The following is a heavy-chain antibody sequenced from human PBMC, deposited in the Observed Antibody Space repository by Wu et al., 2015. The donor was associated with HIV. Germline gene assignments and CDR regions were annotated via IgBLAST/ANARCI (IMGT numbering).Heavy chain of an antibody. D-gene: IGHD3-22*01. J-gene: IGHJ5*02. CDR3: AKKIYYYDSSSYSGGRNWFDP. Sequence: QVHLVQSGAEVKKPGSAVKVSCKASGGTLSSHTLNWVRQAPGQGLEWMGWISAYNGNTNYAQNLQGRVTMTTDTSTSTAYMELRSLRSDDTAVYYCAKKIYYYDSSSYSGGRNWFDPWAREPWSPSPQ. CDR2: ISAYNGNT. V-gene: IGHV1-18*01. CDR1: GGTLSSHT.